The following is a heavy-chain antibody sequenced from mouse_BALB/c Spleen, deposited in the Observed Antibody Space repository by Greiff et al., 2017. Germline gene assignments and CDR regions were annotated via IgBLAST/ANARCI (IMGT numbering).Heavy chain of an antibody. CDR1: GYAFSSYW. D-gene: IGHD1-2*01. CDR3: ARDYGLDY. J-gene: IGHJ2*01. CDR2: VNPNNGGT. Sequence: QVQLQQSGAELVRPGSSVKISCKASGYAFSSYWMNWVKQRPGQGLEWIGRVNPNNGGTSYNQKFKGKAILTVDKSSSTAYMELRSLTSEDSAVYYCARDYGLDYWGQGTTLTVSS. V-gene: IGHV1-80*01.